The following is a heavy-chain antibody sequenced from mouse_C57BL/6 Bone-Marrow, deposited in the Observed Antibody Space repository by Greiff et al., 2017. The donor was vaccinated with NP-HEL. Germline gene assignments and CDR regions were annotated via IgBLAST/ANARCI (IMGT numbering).Heavy chain of an antibody. CDR3: ARRAMVTSLRYFDV. CDR1: GYTFTSYW. J-gene: IGHJ1*03. CDR2: IDPSDSYT. V-gene: IGHV1-69*01. Sequence: VQLQQPGAELVMPGASVKLSCKASGYTFTSYWMHWVKQRPGQGLEWIGEIDPSDSYTNYNQKFKGKSTLTVDKSSSTAYMQLSSLTSEDSAVYYCARRAMVTSLRYFDVWGTGTTVTVSS. D-gene: IGHD2-2*01.